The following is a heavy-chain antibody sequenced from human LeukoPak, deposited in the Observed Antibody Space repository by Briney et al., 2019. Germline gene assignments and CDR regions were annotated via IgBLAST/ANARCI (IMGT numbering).Heavy chain of an antibody. J-gene: IGHJ4*02. V-gene: IGHV3-66*02. CDR3: AREGYGGNSGY. CDR2: IYSGGST. D-gene: IGHD4-23*01. CDR1: GFTVSSNH. Sequence: GGSLRLSCAASGFTVSSNHMSWVRQAPGKGLEWVSVIYSGGSTYYADSVKGRFTISRDNSKNTLYLQMNSLRAEDTAVYYCAREGYGGNSGYWGQGTLVTVSS.